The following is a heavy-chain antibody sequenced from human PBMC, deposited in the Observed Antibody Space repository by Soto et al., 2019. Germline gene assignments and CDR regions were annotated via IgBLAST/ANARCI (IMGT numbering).Heavy chain of an antibody. CDR2: IWYDGGNK. Sequence: QVQLVESGGGVVQPGRSLRLSCAASGFTFSGYGMHWVRQAPGKGLEWVAVIWYDGGNKYYADSVKGRFTISRDNSRNTLYLQMSSLRAEDTAVYYCARSNPRLSGPDYWGQGTLVTVSS. D-gene: IGHD1-26*01. V-gene: IGHV3-33*01. CDR3: ARSNPRLSGPDY. CDR1: GFTFSGYG. J-gene: IGHJ4*02.